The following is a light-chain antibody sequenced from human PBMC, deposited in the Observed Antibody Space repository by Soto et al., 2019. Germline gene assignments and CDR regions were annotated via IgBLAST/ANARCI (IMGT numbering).Light chain of an antibody. V-gene: IGKV1-39*01. CDR2: AAS. CDR1: QRISSY. Sequence: DIPMTQSPSSLSASVGDRVTITCRASQRISSYLNWYQQRPGEAPKLLVYAASSLPSGVPSRFSGSESGTDFTLTITSLQPEDFATYYCQQSYSTPLTFGGGTKVEIK. CDR3: QQSYSTPLT. J-gene: IGKJ4*01.